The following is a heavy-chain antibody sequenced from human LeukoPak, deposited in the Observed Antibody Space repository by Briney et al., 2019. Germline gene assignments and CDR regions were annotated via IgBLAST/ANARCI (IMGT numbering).Heavy chain of an antibody. Sequence: PSETLSLTCTVSGGSISSYYWSWIRQPPGKGLEWIGYIYTSGSTNYNPSLKSRVTISVDTSKNQFSLRLSSVTAADTAIYYCARDRGSSGWFDYWGQGTLVTVSS. CDR1: GGSISSYY. D-gene: IGHD6-19*01. CDR3: ARDRGSSGWFDY. CDR2: IYTSGST. V-gene: IGHV4-4*08. J-gene: IGHJ4*02.